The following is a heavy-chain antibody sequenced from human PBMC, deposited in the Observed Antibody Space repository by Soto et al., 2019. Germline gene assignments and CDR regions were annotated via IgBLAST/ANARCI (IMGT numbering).Heavy chain of an antibody. CDR1: GFTFSSYA. CDR3: ARRSSSWYFDY. D-gene: IGHD6-13*01. V-gene: IGHV3-23*01. CDR2: ISGSGDST. J-gene: IGHJ4*02. Sequence: EVQLLESGGGLVQPGGSLRLSCAASGFTFSSYAMNWVRQAPGKGLEWVSVISGSGDSTYYADSVKGRVTISRDNSKNTLYLQMNSLRADDTAVYYCARRSSSWYFDYWCQGTLVTVSS.